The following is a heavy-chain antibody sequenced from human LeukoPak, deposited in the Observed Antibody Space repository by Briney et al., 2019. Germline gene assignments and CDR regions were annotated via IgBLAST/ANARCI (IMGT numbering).Heavy chain of an antibody. CDR3: ARVRRRSYRGIYYCRDV. CDR1: GGSIYSHY. V-gene: IGHV4-59*08. Sequence: SETLSLTCTVSGGSIYSHYWNWIRQPPGKGLEWIGYIYYSGSTNYNPSLKSRVTISVDTSKNQFSLKLSSVTAADTAVYYCARVRRRSYRGIYYCRDVWGQGTTVTVSS. J-gene: IGHJ6*02. CDR2: IYYSGST. D-gene: IGHD3-10*01.